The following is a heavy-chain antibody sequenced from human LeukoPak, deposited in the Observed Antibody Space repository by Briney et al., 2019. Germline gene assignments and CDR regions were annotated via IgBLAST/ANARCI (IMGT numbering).Heavy chain of an antibody. V-gene: IGHV4-34*01. J-gene: IGHJ3*02. Sequence: PSETLSLNCAVYGGSFSGYYWRWLRQPPGKGLEWSGEINHSGSTNYNPSLKSRVTISVDTSKNQFSLKLSSVTAADTAVYYCARAAKKRLRDAFDIWGQGTMVTVSS. CDR2: INHSGST. D-gene: IGHD4-17*01. CDR1: GGSFSGYY. CDR3: ARAAKKRLRDAFDI.